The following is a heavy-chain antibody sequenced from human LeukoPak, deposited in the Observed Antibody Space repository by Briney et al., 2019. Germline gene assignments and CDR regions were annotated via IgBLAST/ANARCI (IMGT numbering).Heavy chain of an antibody. CDR1: GFTFSSYA. CDR3: ARQQLVRSWFDP. Sequence: GGSLRLFCAASGFTFSSYAMSWVRQAPGKGLEWVSAISGSGGSTYYADSVKGRFTISRDNSKNTLYLQMNSLRAEDTAVYYCARQQLVRSWFDPWGQGTLVTVSS. V-gene: IGHV3-23*01. J-gene: IGHJ5*02. CDR2: ISGSGGST. D-gene: IGHD6-13*01.